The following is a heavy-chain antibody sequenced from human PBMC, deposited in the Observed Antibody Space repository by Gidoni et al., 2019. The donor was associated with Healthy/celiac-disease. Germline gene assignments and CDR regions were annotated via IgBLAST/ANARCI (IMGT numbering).Heavy chain of an antibody. D-gene: IGHD2-15*01. J-gene: IGHJ4*02. CDR1: GVTFSSYA. CDR2: ISGSGGST. CDR3: AKDGRYCSGGSCYPYYFDY. Sequence: EVQLLESGGGLVQPGGSLRLSCAASGVTFSSYAMRWVRQAPGKGLEWVSAISGSGGSTYYADSVKGRFTISRDNSKNTLYLQMNSLRAEDTAVYYCAKDGRYCSGGSCYPYYFDYWGQGTLVTVSS. V-gene: IGHV3-23*01.